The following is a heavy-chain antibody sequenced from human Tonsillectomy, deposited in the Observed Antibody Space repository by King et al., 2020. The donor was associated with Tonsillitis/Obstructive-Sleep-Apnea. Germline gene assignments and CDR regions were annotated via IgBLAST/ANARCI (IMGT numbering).Heavy chain of an antibody. CDR2: ISSSGSNI. D-gene: IGHD5-12*01. CDR1: GFTFSSYE. Sequence: VQLVESGGGLAQPGGSLRLSCAASGFTFSSYEMNWVRQAPGKGLELISYISSSGSNINYADSVKGRFTISRDNAKNSLYLQMNSLSAEDTAVYYCARVSSGYALVGLRYYYYMDVWGKGTTVTVSS. J-gene: IGHJ6*03. V-gene: IGHV3-48*03. CDR3: ARVSSGYALVGLRYYYYMDV.